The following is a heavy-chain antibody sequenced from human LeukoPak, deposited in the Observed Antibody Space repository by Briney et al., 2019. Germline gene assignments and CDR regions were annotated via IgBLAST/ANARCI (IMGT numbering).Heavy chain of an antibody. CDR1: GGSFSGYY. CDR2: INHSGST. J-gene: IGHJ5*02. V-gene: IGHV4-34*01. Sequence: SQTLSLTCAVYGGSFSGYYWSWIRQPPGKGLEWIGEINHSGSTNYNPSLKSRVTISVDTSKNQFSLKLSSVTAADTAVYYCARGPTPVLRYFVRWFDPWGQGTLVTVSS. D-gene: IGHD3-9*01. CDR3: ARGPTPVLRYFVRWFDP.